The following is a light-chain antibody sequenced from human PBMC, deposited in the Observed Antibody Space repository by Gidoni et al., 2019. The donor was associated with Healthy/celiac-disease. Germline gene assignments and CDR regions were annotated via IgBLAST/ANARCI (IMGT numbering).Light chain of an antibody. J-gene: IGLJ2*01. CDR1: SSNIGSNT. V-gene: IGLV1-44*01. CDR2: SNN. Sequence: QSVLTQPPSASGTPGQRVTISCSGSSSNIGSNTVNWYQQLPGTGPKLLIYSNNQRPSGVPDRFSGSKSGTSASLAISGLQSEDEADYYCAAWDDSLNGLLFGGGTKLTVL. CDR3: AAWDDSLNGLL.